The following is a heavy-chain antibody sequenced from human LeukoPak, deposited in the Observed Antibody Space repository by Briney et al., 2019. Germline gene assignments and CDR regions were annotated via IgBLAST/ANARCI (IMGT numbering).Heavy chain of an antibody. V-gene: IGHV4-4*07. CDR2: IYTSGST. Sequence: DPSETLSLTCTVSGGPISSYYWSWIRQPAGKGLEWIGRIYTSGSTNYNPSLKSRVTMSVDTSKNQFSLKLSSVTAADTAVYYCARDGRLSYYYGMDVWGQGTTVTVSS. D-gene: IGHD1-26*01. J-gene: IGHJ6*02. CDR1: GGPISSYY. CDR3: ARDGRLSYYYGMDV.